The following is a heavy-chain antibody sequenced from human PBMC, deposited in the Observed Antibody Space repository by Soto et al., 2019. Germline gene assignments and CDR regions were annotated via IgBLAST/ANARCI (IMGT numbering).Heavy chain of an antibody. CDR2: IKQDGSEK. J-gene: IGHJ4*02. Sequence: EVQLVESGGGLVQPGGSLRLSCAASGFTFSSYWMSWVRQAPGKGLEWVANIKQDGSEKYYVDSVKGRFTISRDNATNSLYLQMNSLRAEDTAVYYCARDGSYSSTTYPEPFDYWGQGTLVTVSS. CDR1: GFTFSSYW. D-gene: IGHD6-13*01. CDR3: ARDGSYSSTTYPEPFDY. V-gene: IGHV3-7*03.